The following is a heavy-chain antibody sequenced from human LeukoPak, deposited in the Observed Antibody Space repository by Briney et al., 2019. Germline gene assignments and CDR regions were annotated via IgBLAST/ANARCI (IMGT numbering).Heavy chain of an antibody. CDR3: AREGEGSGSYYIGFDY. CDR1: GSTFTDYY. D-gene: IGHD3-10*01. Sequence: ASVKVSCKASGSTFTDYYMHWVRQAPGQGLEWMGWINPNSGGTNFAQKFQGRVTMTRDTSISTAYMELNRLRSDDTAVYYCAREGEGSGSYYIGFDYWGQGTLVTVSS. CDR2: INPNSGGT. V-gene: IGHV1-2*02. J-gene: IGHJ4*02.